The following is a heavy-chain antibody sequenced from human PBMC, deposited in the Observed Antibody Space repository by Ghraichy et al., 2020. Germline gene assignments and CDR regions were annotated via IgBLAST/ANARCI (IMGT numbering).Heavy chain of an antibody. CDR3: TRRVIVKGGETNPCFDY. J-gene: IGHJ4*02. V-gene: IGHV3-7*01. Sequence: GGSLRLSCAASGFTFSSYWMSWVRQAPGKGLEWVAYIKQDGSEKDYVDSVKGRFTMSRDNAKNSLYLQMNSLRAEDTAVYYCTRRVIVKGGETNPCFDYWGQGTLVTGSS. CDR1: GFTFSSYW. CDR2: IKQDGSEK. D-gene: IGHD2-21*01.